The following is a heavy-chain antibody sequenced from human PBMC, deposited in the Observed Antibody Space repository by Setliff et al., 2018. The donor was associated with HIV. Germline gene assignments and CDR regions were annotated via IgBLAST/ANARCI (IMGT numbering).Heavy chain of an antibody. CDR1: GYAFTSYY. J-gene: IGHJ4*02. V-gene: IGHV1-46*01. CDR2: INPSGGST. Sequence: ASVKVSCKASGYAFTSYYMHWVRQAPGQGLEWMGIINPSGGSTSYAQKFQGRVTMTRDTSTSTVYMELSSLRSEDTAVYYCARDWSSAAAGTFTPPDYWGQGTLVTVSS. D-gene: IGHD6-13*01. CDR3: ARDWSSAAAGTFTPPDY.